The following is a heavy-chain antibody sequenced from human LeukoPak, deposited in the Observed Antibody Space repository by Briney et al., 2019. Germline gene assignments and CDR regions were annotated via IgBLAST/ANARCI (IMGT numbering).Heavy chain of an antibody. J-gene: IGHJ4*02. V-gene: IGHV3-23*01. CDR3: AKAKGHDILTGSRIFDY. CDR2: ISGSGDII. Sequence: GRSLRLSCAASGFTFSSYGMHWVRQAPGKGLEWVPLISGSGDIIYYADSVKGRFTISRDNSKNTLYLQMDSLRAEDTAIYYCAKAKGHDILTGSRIFDYWGQGTLVTISS. D-gene: IGHD3-9*01. CDR1: GFTFSSYG.